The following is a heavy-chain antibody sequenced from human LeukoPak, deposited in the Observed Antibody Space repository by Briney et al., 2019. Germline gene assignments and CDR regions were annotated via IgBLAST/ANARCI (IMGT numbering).Heavy chain of an antibody. CDR3: ARRYTSGWCFDS. J-gene: IGHJ4*02. V-gene: IGHV4-39*02. Sequence: SETLSLTCTVSGASISSYYWSWLRQPPGKGLEWIGTIYHSGSSGTTYYNPSLKGRVTISVDTSKNDFSLELTSVTAADTALYYCARRYTSGWCFDSWGQGTLVTVSS. CDR2: IYHSGSSGTT. D-gene: IGHD6-19*01. CDR1: GASISSYY.